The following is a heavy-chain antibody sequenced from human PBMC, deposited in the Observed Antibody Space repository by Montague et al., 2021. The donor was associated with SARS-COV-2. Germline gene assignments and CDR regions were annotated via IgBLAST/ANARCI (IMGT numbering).Heavy chain of an antibody. Sequence: PALVKPTQTLTLTCTFSGFSLSTSGMCVSWIRRPPGKALEWLARXDWDDDKYYSTSLKTRLTITKDTSKNQVVLTMTNMDPVDTATYYYARTYGSGRGFDLWGRGTLVTVSS. V-gene: IGHV2-70*11. J-gene: IGHJ2*01. CDR2: XDWDDDK. CDR3: ARTYGSGRGFDL. D-gene: IGHD3-10*01. CDR1: GFSLSTSGMC.